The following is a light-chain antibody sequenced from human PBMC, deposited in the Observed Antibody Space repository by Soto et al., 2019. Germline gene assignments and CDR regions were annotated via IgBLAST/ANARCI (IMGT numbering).Light chain of an antibody. CDR3: QQYDRFSTWT. CDR1: QSVSTR. V-gene: IGKV1-5*02. Sequence: DIQMTQSPSSLSASVGDRVTIICRASQSVSTRLAWYQKKPGKAPKVLIWNASSLQRGVPSRFSGSGSGTEFTLTISSLQPDDLATYYCQQYDRFSTWTFGQGTKVDIK. J-gene: IGKJ1*01. CDR2: NAS.